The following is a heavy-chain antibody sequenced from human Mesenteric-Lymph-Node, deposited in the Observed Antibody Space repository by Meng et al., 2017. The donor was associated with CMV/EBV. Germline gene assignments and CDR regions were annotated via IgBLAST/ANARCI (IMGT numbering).Heavy chain of an antibody. CDR2: INRGGGGAT. CDR1: GFTFSDYY. Sequence: GGSLRLSCAASGFTFSDYYMSWIRQPPGKGLEWLSCINRGGGGATYYADSVKGRFTVSRDNAKNSLYLQMNSLRVDDTAVYYCARDRGSIDFWGQGTLVTVSS. D-gene: IGHD3-10*01. V-gene: IGHV3-11*04. CDR3: ARDRGSIDF. J-gene: IGHJ4*02.